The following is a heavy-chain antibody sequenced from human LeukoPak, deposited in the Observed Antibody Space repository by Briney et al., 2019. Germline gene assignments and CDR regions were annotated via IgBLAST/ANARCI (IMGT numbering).Heavy chain of an antibody. CDR2: TYYRSKWYN. D-gene: IGHD6-13*01. J-gene: IGHJ4*02. V-gene: IGHV6-1*01. Sequence: SQTLSLTCALSGDSLSSNSAAWNWVRQSPSRGLEWLGRTYYRSKWYNDYAVSVKSRITINPDTSKNQFSLQLNSVTPEDTAVYYCARGPLAAAGTWYFDYWGQGTLVTVSS. CDR1: GDSLSSNSAA. CDR3: ARGPLAAAGTWYFDY.